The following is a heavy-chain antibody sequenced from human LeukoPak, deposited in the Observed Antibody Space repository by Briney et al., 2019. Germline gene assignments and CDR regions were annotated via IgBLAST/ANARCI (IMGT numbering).Heavy chain of an antibody. CDR3: AKAPVTTCRGAYCYPFDY. V-gene: IGHV3-23*01. J-gene: IGHJ4*02. CDR2: ISDSGNT. CDR1: GFTLSSYA. Sequence: GGSLRLSCAASGFTLSSYAMSWVRQAPGKGLEWVSAISDSGNTYHADSVKGRFTISRDSSKNTLLLQMNRLRPEDAAVYYCAKAPVTTCRGAYCYPFDYWGQGTLVTVSS. D-gene: IGHD2-21*01.